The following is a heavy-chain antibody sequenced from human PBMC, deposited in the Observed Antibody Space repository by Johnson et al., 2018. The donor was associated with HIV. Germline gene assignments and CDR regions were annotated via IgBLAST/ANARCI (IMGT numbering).Heavy chain of an antibody. J-gene: IGHJ3*02. CDR2: ITGSGGST. CDR1: GFTFSSYG. Sequence: VQLVESGGGVVQPGRSLRLSCAASGFTFSSYGMHWVRQAPGKGLEWVSAITGSGGSTYYADSVKGRFTISRDNSKNTLYLQMNSLRAEDTAVYYCARDLSTYYYGSGSYQIWGQGTMVTVSS. CDR3: ARDLSTYYYGSGSYQI. D-gene: IGHD3-10*01. V-gene: IGHV3-23*04.